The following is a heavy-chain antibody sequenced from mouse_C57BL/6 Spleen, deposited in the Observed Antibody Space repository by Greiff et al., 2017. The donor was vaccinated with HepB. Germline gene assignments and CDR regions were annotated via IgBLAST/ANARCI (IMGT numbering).Heavy chain of an antibody. CDR3: AYYTDYFDY. V-gene: IGHV1-82*01. CDR1: GYAFSSSW. D-gene: IGHD1-1*01. Sequence: VKLQQSGPELVKPGASVKISCKASGYAFSSSWMNWVKQRPGKGLGWIGRIYPGDGDTNYNGKFKGKATLTADKSSSTAYMQRSSLTSEDSAVYFCAYYTDYFDYWGQGTTLTVSS. CDR2: IYPGDGDT. J-gene: IGHJ2*01.